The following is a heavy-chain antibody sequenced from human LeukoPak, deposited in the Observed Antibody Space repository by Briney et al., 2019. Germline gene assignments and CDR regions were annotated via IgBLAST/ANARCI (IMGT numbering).Heavy chain of an antibody. V-gene: IGHV3-23*01. Sequence: GGSLRLSCAASGFTFSSYAMSWVRQAPGKGLEWVSAISGSGGSTYYADSVKGRFTISRDNSKNTLYLQMNSLRAEDTAVYYCAKAGLSQTRSSYYMDVWGKGTTDTVSS. CDR3: AKAGLSQTRSSYYMDV. CDR2: ISGSGGST. J-gene: IGHJ6*03. CDR1: GFTFSSYA. D-gene: IGHD3-10*01.